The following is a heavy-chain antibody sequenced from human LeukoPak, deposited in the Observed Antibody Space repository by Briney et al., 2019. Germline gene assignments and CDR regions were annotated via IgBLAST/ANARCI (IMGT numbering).Heavy chain of an antibody. J-gene: IGHJ4*02. D-gene: IGHD3-10*01. CDR3: TRDTDYGSATNYFDS. V-gene: IGHV3-43*01. CDR1: GFTFDDYA. CDR2: ISWEGQTI. Sequence: GGSLRLSCAASGFTFDDYAMHWVRQAPGKGLEWIAHISWEGQTIYYADSVRGRFTISRDNSKNSLYLQMNSLRTEDTAFYYCTRDTDYGSATNYFDSWGQGTLVSVSS.